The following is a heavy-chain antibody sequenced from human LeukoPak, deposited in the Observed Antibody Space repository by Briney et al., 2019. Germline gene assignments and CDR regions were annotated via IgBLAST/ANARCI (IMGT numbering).Heavy chain of an antibody. D-gene: IGHD3-10*01. CDR1: GFTFSSYG. V-gene: IGHV3-30*02. CDR2: IRYDGSNK. Sequence: GGSLRLSCAAPGFTFSSYGMHWVRQAPGKGLEWVAFIRYDGSNKYYADSVKGRFTISRDNSKNTLYLQMNSLRAEDTAVYYCAKSIRAFDYWGQGTLVTVSS. J-gene: IGHJ4*02. CDR3: AKSIRAFDY.